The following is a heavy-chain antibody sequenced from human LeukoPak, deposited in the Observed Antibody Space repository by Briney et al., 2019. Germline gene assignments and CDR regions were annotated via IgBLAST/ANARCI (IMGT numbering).Heavy chain of an antibody. CDR2: ISSSSYI. Sequence: GGSLRLSCAASGFTFSTYAMSWIRQAPGKGLEWVSSISSSSYIYYADSVKGRFTISRDNAKNSLYLQMNSLRAEDTAVYYCARDYDILTGYFPLFDYWGQGTLVTVSS. V-gene: IGHV3-21*01. CDR3: ARDYDILTGYFPLFDY. CDR1: GFTFSTYA. J-gene: IGHJ4*02. D-gene: IGHD3-9*01.